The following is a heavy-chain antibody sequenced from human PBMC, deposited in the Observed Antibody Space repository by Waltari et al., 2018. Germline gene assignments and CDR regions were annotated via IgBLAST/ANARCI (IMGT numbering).Heavy chain of an antibody. V-gene: IGHV3-48*03. Sequence: EVQLVESGGGLVQPGGSLRLSCAAPGFSFRDSAVNWVRPAPGKGLEWVSYISGSGSTIYYADSVKGRFTISRDNAKDSLYLEMSDLRVEDTALYYCVVGFCSGGSCYSRDYWGQGTLVTVSS. CDR3: VVGFCSGGSCYSRDY. D-gene: IGHD2-15*01. CDR1: GFSFRDSA. CDR2: ISGSGSTI. J-gene: IGHJ4*02.